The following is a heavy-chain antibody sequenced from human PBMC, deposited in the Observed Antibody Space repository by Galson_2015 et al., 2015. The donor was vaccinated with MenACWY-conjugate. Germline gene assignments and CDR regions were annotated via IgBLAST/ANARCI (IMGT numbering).Heavy chain of an antibody. D-gene: IGHD6-6*01. CDR1: GYTFTSYG. CDR2: ISAYNGST. Sequence: SVKVSSKASGYTFTSYGISWVRRAPGQGLEWMGWISAYNGSTNYAQKLQGRVTMTTDTSTSTAYMELRSLRSDDTAVYYCARREAARRVDRTVYYYYYMDVWGKGTTVTVSS. J-gene: IGHJ6*03. V-gene: IGHV1-18*01. CDR3: ARREAARRVDRTVYYYYYMDV.